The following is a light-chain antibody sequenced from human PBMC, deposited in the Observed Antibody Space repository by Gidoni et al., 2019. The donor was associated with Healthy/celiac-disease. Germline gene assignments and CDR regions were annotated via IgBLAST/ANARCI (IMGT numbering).Light chain of an antibody. CDR2: AAS. V-gene: IGKV1-39*01. CDR1: QSISSY. Sequence: DIQMTQSPSSLSASVGDRVTITCRASQSISSYLNWYQQKPGKAPKLLIYAASSLQSGVPSRCSGSGSGTDFTLTISSLQPEDFATYYCQQSYSTPYTFGPXTKLEIK. J-gene: IGKJ2*01. CDR3: QQSYSTPYT.